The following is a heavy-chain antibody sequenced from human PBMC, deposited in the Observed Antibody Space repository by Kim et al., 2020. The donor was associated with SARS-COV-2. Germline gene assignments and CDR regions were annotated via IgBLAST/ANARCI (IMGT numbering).Heavy chain of an antibody. CDR3: TLKLKVGAHVY. D-gene: IGHD1-26*01. V-gene: IGHV3-15*01. CDR1: GFTFSNAW. CDR2: IKSKTDGGTT. J-gene: IGHJ4*02. Sequence: GGSLRLSCAASGFTFSNAWMSWVRQAPGKGLEWVGRIKSKTDGGTTDYAAPVKGRFTISRDDSKNTLYLQMNSLKTEDTAVYYCTLKLKVGAHVYWGQGTLVTVSS.